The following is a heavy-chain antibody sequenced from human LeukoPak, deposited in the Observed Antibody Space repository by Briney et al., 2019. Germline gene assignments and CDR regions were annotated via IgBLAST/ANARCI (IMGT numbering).Heavy chain of an antibody. J-gene: IGHJ6*03. CDR3: AKVQAPYYYYYYMDV. Sequence: GGSLRLSCAASGLTVSSNYMSWVRQAPGKGLEWVSVIYSGGSTYYADSVKGRFTISRDNSKNTLYLQMNSLRAEDTAVYYCAKVQAPYYYYYYMDVWGKGTTVTVSS. CDR1: GLTVSSNY. CDR2: IYSGGST. V-gene: IGHV3-66*01.